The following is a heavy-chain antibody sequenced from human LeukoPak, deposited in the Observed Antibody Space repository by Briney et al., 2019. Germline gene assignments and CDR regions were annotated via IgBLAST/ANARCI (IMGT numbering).Heavy chain of an antibody. Sequence: PSETLSLTCTVSGVSFSSYYWAWISQPPGKGLEWIGTIYYSGSTYYNPSLNSRVTMSLDTSKNQFSLKLSSVTAADTAVYYCAREAYNWNVDAFDIWGQGTMVTVSS. CDR3: AREAYNWNVDAFDI. D-gene: IGHD1-20*01. J-gene: IGHJ3*02. CDR2: IYYSGST. CDR1: GVSFSSYY. V-gene: IGHV4-39*07.